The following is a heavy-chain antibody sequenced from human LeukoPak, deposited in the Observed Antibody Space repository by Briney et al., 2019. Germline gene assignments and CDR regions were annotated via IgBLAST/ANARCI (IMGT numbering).Heavy chain of an antibody. CDR3: ARDFSVVVVAATPEGYGMDV. V-gene: IGHV1-46*01. CDR2: INPSGGST. CDR1: GYTFTGYY. D-gene: IGHD2-15*01. J-gene: IGHJ6*02. Sequence: GASVKVSCKASGYTFTGYYMHWVRQAPGQGLEWMGIINPSGGSTSYAQKFQGRVTMTRDTSTSTVYMELSSLRSEDTAVYYCARDFSVVVVAATPEGYGMDVWGQGTTVTVSS.